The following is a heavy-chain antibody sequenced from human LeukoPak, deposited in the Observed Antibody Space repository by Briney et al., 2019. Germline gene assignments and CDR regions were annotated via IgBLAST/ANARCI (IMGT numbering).Heavy chain of an antibody. CDR2: IYTSGST. J-gene: IGHJ3*02. Sequence: PSETLSLTCTVSGCSISSYYWSWIRQPPGKGLEWIGYIYTSGSTNYNPSLKSRVTISVDTSKNQFSLKLSSVTAADTAVYYCAATILTGSFGAFDIWGQGTMVTVSS. CDR3: AATILTGSFGAFDI. CDR1: GCSISSYY. V-gene: IGHV4-4*09. D-gene: IGHD3-9*01.